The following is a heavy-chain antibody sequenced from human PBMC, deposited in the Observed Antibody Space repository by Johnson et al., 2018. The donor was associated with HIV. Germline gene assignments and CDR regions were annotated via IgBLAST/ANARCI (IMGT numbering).Heavy chain of an antibody. CDR2: INSDGSST. V-gene: IGHV3-74*01. J-gene: IGHJ3*02. CDR3: ARERSRGGYSGYDYGAFDI. Sequence: VQLVESGGGLVQPGGSLRLSCVVSGFTFSSYWMHWVRQAPGKGLVWVSHINSDGSSTNYADSVKGRFTISRDNAENSLYLQMTSLRGEDTAVYYCARERSRGGYSGYDYGAFDIWGQGTMVTVSS. CDR1: GFTFSSYW. D-gene: IGHD5-12*01.